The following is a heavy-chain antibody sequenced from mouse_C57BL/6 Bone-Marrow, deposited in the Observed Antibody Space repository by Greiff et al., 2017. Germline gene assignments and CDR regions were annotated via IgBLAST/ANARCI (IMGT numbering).Heavy chain of an antibody. V-gene: IGHV1-62-2*01. Sequence: QVQLQQSGAELVKPGASVKLSCKASGYTFTEYTIHWVKQRSGQGLEWIGWFYPGSGSIKYNEKFKDKATLTADKSSSTVYMGLSRLTSEDSAVYFCARHERGKKKNYERAMDYWGQGTSVTVSS. CDR2: FYPGSGSI. D-gene: IGHD1-1*01. J-gene: IGHJ4*01. CDR3: ARHERGKKKNYERAMDY. CDR1: GYTFTEYT.